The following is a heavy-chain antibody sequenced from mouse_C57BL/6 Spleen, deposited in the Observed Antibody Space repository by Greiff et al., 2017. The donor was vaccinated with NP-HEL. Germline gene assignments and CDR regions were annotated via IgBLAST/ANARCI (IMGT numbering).Heavy chain of an antibody. J-gene: IGHJ2*01. D-gene: IGHD2-3*01. Sequence: VQLVESGAELVRPGASVKLSCKASGYTFTDYYINWVKQRPGQGLEWIARIYPGSGNTYYNEKFNGKATLTAEKSSSTAYMQLSSLTSEDSAVYFCARVDGYYFDYWGQGTTLTVSS. CDR3: ARVDGYYFDY. V-gene: IGHV1-76*01. CDR1: GYTFTDYY. CDR2: IYPGSGNT.